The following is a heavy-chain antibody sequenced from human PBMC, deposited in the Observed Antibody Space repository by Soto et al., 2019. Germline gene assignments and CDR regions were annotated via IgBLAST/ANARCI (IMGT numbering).Heavy chain of an antibody. D-gene: IGHD3-10*01. CDR2: INHSGST. V-gene: IGHV4-34*01. CDR3: ASLDYGSGSVDY. CDR1: GGSFSGYY. J-gene: IGHJ4*02. Sequence: QVQLQQWGAGLLKPSETLSLTCAVYGGSFSGYYWSWIRQPPGKGLEWIGEINHSGSTNYNPSLKSRVTISVDTSKNQFSLKLSSVTAADTAVYYCASLDYGSGSVDYWGQGTLVTVSS.